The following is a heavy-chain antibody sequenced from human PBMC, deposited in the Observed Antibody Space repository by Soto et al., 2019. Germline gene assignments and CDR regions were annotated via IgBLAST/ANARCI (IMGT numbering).Heavy chain of an antibody. CDR3: ARNLSWGSSWYDAMDV. CDR1: GFILSDCA. CDR2: ISSSSSVI. D-gene: IGHD2-15*01. V-gene: IGHV3-48*01. Sequence: EVQLVESGGGLVQPGGSLRLSCETSGFILSDCAMNWVRQAPGKGLEWVSYISSSSSVIDYADSEKGRFTVSRDNARNSLYLRVDSLGAEYSAGYCCARNLSWGSSWYDAMDVWGQGTTVTVSS. J-gene: IGHJ6*02.